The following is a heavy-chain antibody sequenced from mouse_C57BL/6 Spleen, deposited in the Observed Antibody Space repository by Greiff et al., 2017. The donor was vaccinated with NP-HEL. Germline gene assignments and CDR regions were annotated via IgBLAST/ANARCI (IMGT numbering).Heavy chain of an antibody. V-gene: IGHV5-4*03. J-gene: IGHJ3*01. CDR2: ISDGGSYT. Sequence: EVHLVESGGGLVKPGGSLKLSCAASGFTFSSYAMSWVRQTPEKRLEWVATISDGGSYTYYPDNVKGRFTISRDNAKNNLYLQMSHLKSEDTAMYTCASRLFAYWGQGTLVTVAA. CDR3: ASRLFAY. CDR1: GFTFSSYA.